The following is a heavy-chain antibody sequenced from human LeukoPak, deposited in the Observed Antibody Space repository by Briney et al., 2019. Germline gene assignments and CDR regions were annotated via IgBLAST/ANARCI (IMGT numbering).Heavy chain of an antibody. D-gene: IGHD5-18*01. CDR3: ARGPVDTAPGNFDY. J-gene: IGHJ4*02. Sequence: PGGSLRLSCAASGFTFSSYAMHWVRQAPDKGLEWVAVISYDGSNKYYADSVKGRFTISRDNSKNTLYLQMNSLRAEDTAVYYCARGPVDTAPGNFDYWGQGTLVTVSS. CDR2: ISYDGSNK. V-gene: IGHV3-30-3*01. CDR1: GFTFSSYA.